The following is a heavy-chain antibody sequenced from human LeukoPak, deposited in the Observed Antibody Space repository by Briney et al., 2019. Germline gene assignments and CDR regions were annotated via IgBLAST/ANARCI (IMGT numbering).Heavy chain of an antibody. CDR3: ARDRTRTGYSSGWYHDY. Sequence: ASVKVSCKASGYTFTGYYMHWVRQAPGQGLEWMGWINPNSGGTNHAQKFQGRVTMTRDTSIGTAYMELSRLRSDDTAVYYCARDRTRTGYSSGWYHDYWGQGTLVTVSS. D-gene: IGHD6-19*01. CDR2: INPNSGGT. CDR1: GYTFTGYY. V-gene: IGHV1-2*02. J-gene: IGHJ4*02.